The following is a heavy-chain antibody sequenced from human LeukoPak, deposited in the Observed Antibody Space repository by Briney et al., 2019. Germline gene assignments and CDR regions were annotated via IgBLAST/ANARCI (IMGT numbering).Heavy chain of an antibody. CDR3: AKYKWNYDYFDY. CDR1: GFTFSSYW. Sequence: PGGSLRLSCAASGFTFSSYWMHWVRHAPGKGLVWVSGINSDGSTTRYADSVKGRFTISRDNAKNTLYLQMNSLRVEDTAVYYCAKYKWNYDYFDYWGQGTLVTVSS. J-gene: IGHJ4*02. V-gene: IGHV3-74*01. CDR2: INSDGSTT. D-gene: IGHD1-7*01.